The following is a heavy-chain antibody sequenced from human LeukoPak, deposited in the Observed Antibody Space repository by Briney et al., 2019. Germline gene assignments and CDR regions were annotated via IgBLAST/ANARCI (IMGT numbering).Heavy chain of an antibody. CDR1: GFTFSSYA. J-gene: IGHJ3*02. Sequence: GGSLGLSCAASGFTFSSYAMSWVRQAPGKGLEWVSAISGSGGSTYYADSVKGRFTISRDNSKNTLYLQMNSLRAEDTAVYYCAKDSRGPPSAFDIWGQGTMVTVSS. CDR3: AKDSRGPPSAFDI. V-gene: IGHV3-23*01. CDR2: ISGSGGST.